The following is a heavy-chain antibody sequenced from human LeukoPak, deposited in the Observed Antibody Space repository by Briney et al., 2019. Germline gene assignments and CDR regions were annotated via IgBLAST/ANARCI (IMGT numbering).Heavy chain of an antibody. CDR1: GFTFSDYY. V-gene: IGHV3-11*01. J-gene: IGHJ6*02. Sequence: GGSLRLSCAASGFTFSDYYMSWIRQAPGKGLEWVSYISSSGSTIYYADSVKGRFIISRDNAKNSLYLQMNSLRAEDTAAYYCARAREGNADYYYYGMDVWGQGTTVTVSS. CDR2: ISSSGSTI. D-gene: IGHD1-1*01. CDR3: ARAREGNADYYYYGMDV.